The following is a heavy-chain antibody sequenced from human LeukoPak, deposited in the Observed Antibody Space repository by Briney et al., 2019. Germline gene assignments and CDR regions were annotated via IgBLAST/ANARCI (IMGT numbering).Heavy chain of an antibody. J-gene: IGHJ4*02. D-gene: IGHD3-22*01. CDR2: ISSSSSYI. Sequence: GGSLRLSCAASGFTFSSYSMNWVRQAPGKGLEWVSSISSSSSYIYYADSVKGRFTISRDNAKNSLYLQMNSLRAEDTAVYYCARDPPTYYYDSSGFGGWGQGTPVTASS. CDR3: ARDPPTYYYDSSGFGG. V-gene: IGHV3-21*01. CDR1: GFTFSSYS.